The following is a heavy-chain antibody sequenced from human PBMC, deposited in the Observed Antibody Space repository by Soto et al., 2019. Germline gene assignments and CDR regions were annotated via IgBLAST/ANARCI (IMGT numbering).Heavy chain of an antibody. Sequence: GSLRLSCSASGFTFSTYSMNWVRRAPGKGLEWVSSISGSGNYRYFADSVKGRFTISRDNAKNSVFLQMNSLRAEDTAMYYCARAFGDVGDYWGLGXLVTVYS. CDR1: GFTFSTYS. CDR2: ISGSGNYR. CDR3: ARAFGDVGDY. D-gene: IGHD3-10*01. V-gene: IGHV3-21*01. J-gene: IGHJ4*02.